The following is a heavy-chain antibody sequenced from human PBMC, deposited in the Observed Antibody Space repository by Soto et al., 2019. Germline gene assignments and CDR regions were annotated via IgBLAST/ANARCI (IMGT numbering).Heavy chain of an antibody. V-gene: IGHV3-33*01. Sequence: QVQLVESGGGVVQPGRSLRLSCAASGFTFSSYGMHWVRQAPGKGLEWVAVIWDDGSNKYYADSVKGRFTISRDNSKNTLYMQMNSLSAEDTAVYYCARDGSSNHYYYYGMDVWGQGTTVTVSS. CDR1: GFTFSSYG. D-gene: IGHD6-13*01. CDR2: IWDDGSNK. J-gene: IGHJ6*02. CDR3: ARDGSSNHYYYYGMDV.